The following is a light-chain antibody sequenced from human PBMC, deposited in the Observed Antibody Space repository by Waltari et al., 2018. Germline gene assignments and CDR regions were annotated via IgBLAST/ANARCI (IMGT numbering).Light chain of an antibody. J-gene: IGLJ3*02. CDR2: RFY. Sequence: QSVLTQPPSASGTPGQRVTISCSGGRSNIGNNYVFWYQQFPGTAPKLLIYRFYRRPSGVPDRFAGSKSGTSASLAISGLRSEDEADYYCAAWDDSLSVWVFGGGTKLTVL. CDR1: RSNIGNNY. CDR3: AAWDDSLSVWV. V-gene: IGLV1-47*01.